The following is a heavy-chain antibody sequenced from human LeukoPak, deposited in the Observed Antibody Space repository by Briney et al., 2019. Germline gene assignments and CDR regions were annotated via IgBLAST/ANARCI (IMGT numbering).Heavy chain of an antibody. CDR3: ARESGWLDY. CDR1: GGSISSSSYY. V-gene: IGHV4-39*01. J-gene: IGHJ4*02. Sequence: SETLSLTCTVSGGSISSSSYYWGWIRQPPGKGLEWIGSIYYSGSTYYNPSLKSRVTISVDTSKNQFSLKLSSVTAADTAVYYCARESGWLDYWGQGTLVTVSS. CDR2: IYYSGST. D-gene: IGHD6-19*01.